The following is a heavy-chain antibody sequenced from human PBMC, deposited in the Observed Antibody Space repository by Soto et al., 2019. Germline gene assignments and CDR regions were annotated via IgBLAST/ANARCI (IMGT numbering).Heavy chain of an antibody. V-gene: IGHV3-23*01. Sequence: PGGSLRLSCAASGFTFSSYAMGWVRQAPGKVLEWVSAIRGSGGSTYYADSVTGRFTISRDKSTNTLYLQMNSLRAEDTAVYYCARNGGGYYYDSSGYSNYYYGMDVWGQGTTVTVSS. D-gene: IGHD3-22*01. J-gene: IGHJ6*02. CDR1: GFTFSSYA. CDR2: IRGSGGST. CDR3: ARNGGGYYYDSSGYSNYYYGMDV.